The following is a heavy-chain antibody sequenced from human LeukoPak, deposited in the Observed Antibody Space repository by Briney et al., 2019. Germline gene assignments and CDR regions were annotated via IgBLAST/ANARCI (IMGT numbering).Heavy chain of an antibody. D-gene: IGHD3-22*01. J-gene: IGHJ4*02. V-gene: IGHV1-69*13. CDR2: IIPIFGTA. CDR1: GYTFTSYA. CDR3: ARDKGDYYDSSGPFDY. Sequence: ASVKLSCKASGYTFTSYAMNWVRQAPGQGLEWMGGIIPIFGTANYAQKFQGRVTITADESTSTAYMELSSLRSEDTAVYYCARDKGDYYDSSGPFDYWGQGTLVTVSS.